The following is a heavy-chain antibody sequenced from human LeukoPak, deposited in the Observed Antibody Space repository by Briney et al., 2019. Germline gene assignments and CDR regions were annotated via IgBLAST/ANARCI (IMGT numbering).Heavy chain of an antibody. CDR3: ARVPRGTRNAFDI. CDR1: GFTFSSYA. J-gene: IGHJ3*02. V-gene: IGHV3-30-3*01. D-gene: IGHD3-16*01. CDR2: ISYDGSNK. Sequence: GGSLRLSCAASGFTFSSYAMHWVRQAPGKGLEWVAVISYDGSNKYYADSVKGRFTISRDNSKNTLYLQMNSLRAEDTAVYYCARVPRGTRNAFDIWGQGTMVTVSS.